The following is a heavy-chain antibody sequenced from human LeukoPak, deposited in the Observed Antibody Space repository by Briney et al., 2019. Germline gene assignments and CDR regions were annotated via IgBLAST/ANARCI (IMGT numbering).Heavy chain of an antibody. CDR3: AKEIESCLGDGNSLLDY. Sequence: GGSLRLSCVVSGLTFSSHSMAWVRQAPGKGLEWVSVISGSGLTTYYADSVKGRFTISRDNSKNTLFLQMNTLRGDDTAVYYCAKEIESCLGDGNSLLDYWGQGTLVTVSS. J-gene: IGHJ4*02. CDR2: ISGSGLTT. CDR1: GLTFSSHS. V-gene: IGHV3-23*01. D-gene: IGHD2-21*02.